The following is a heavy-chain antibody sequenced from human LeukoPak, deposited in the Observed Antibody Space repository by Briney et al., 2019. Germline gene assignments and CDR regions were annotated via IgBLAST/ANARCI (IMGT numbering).Heavy chain of an antibody. J-gene: IGHJ4*02. D-gene: IGHD3-22*01. Sequence: SETLSLTCTVSGGSISRYYWSWIRQPPGKGLEWIGYIYYSGSTNYNPSLKSRVTISVDTSKNQFSLKLSSVTAADTAVYYCASYSYYYDSSGYFDYWGQGTLVTVSS. CDR2: IYYSGST. CDR3: ASYSYYYDSSGYFDY. CDR1: GGSISRYY. V-gene: IGHV4-59*01.